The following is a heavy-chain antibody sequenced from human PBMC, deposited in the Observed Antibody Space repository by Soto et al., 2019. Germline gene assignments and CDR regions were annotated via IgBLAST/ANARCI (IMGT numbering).Heavy chain of an antibody. Sequence: PSETLSLTCTVSRGSISSANHYWSWIRQHTGKGLEWIGYIYYRGSTHYNPSLKSRVTISVDTSRNQFSLKLSSVAAADTAVYYCARTPDCGTDCVNFDYWGRGTLVTVSS. CDR3: ARTPDCGTDCVNFDY. CDR1: RGSISSANHY. D-gene: IGHD2-21*02. CDR2: IYYRGST. J-gene: IGHJ4*02. V-gene: IGHV4-31*03.